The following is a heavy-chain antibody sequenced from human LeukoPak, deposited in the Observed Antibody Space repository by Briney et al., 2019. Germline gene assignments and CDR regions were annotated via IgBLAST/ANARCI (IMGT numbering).Heavy chain of an antibody. Sequence: QSGGSLRLSCAASGFIFSNYAMSWVRQAPGKGLEWVSGISAGGQTTYYASSLRGRFTVSRDNSKNTLYLQMNTVRVEDTAVYYCAFRPVAFCSGGCYPYYFDHWGQGTLVTVSS. CDR3: AFRPVAFCSGGCYPYYFDH. CDR1: GFIFSNYA. J-gene: IGHJ4*02. CDR2: ISAGGQTT. D-gene: IGHD2-21*02. V-gene: IGHV3-23*01.